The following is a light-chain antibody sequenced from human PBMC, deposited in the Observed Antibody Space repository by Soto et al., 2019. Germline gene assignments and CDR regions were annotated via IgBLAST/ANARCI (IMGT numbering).Light chain of an antibody. CDR1: SSDVGGYNY. J-gene: IGLJ2*01. V-gene: IGLV2-14*01. Sequence: QSALTQPASVSGSPGQSITISCTGTSSDVGGYNYVSWYQRHPGKAPKLMIYDVSNRPSGVSNRFSGSKSGNTASLTISGLQAEDEADYYCGSYTSSSTLVVFGGRTKLTVL. CDR2: DVS. CDR3: GSYTSSSTLVV.